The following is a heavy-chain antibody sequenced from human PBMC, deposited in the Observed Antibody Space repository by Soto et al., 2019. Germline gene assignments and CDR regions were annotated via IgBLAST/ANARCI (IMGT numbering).Heavy chain of an antibody. Sequence: PSETLSLTCTVSGGSISSSSDYWGWIRQPPGKGLEWIGSIYYSGSTYYNPSLKSRVAISVDTSKNHFSLKVTSVTAAETAVYYCARQTSSWYQNWFDPWGQGTPVTVSS. CDR2: IYYSGST. J-gene: IGHJ5*02. CDR1: GGSISSSSDY. V-gene: IGHV4-39*01. D-gene: IGHD6-13*01. CDR3: ARQTSSWYQNWFDP.